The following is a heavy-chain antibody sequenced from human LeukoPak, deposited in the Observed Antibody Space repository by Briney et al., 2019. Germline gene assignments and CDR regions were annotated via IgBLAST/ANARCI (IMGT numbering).Heavy chain of an antibody. CDR1: GFTFSSYA. V-gene: IGHV3-23*01. CDR2: ISGSGSST. Sequence: GGSLRLSCAVSGFTFSSYAMSWVRQAPGKGLEWVSGISGSGSSTYYADSVKGRFTISRDNSKNTLYLQMNSLRAEDTAVYYCAKGPPMYSSGWYEYYYYGMDVWGQGTTVTVSS. CDR3: AKGPPMYSSGWYEYYYYGMDV. J-gene: IGHJ6*02. D-gene: IGHD6-19*01.